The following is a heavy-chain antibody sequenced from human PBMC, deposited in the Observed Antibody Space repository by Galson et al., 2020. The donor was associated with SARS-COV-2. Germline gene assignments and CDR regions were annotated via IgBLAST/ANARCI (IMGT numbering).Heavy chain of an antibody. CDR2: ISYDGSNK. CDR3: AKAGRWLQPAHFDD. D-gene: IGHD5-12*01. Sequence: GGSLRLSCAASGFTFSSYGMHWVRQAPGKGLEWVAVISYDGSNKYYADSVKGRFTISRDNSKNTLYLQMNSLRAEDTAVYYCAKAGRWLQPAHFDDWGQGTLVTVSS. V-gene: IGHV3-30*18. J-gene: IGHJ4*02. CDR1: GFTFSSYG.